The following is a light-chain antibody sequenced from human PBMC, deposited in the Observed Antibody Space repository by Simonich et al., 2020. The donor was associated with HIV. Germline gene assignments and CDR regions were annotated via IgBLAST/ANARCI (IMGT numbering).Light chain of an antibody. CDR3: QQRSNWPRT. CDR2: DTS. J-gene: IGKJ1*01. CDR1: QSVSSY. Sequence: EIVMTQSPATLSLSPVESATLSCRANQSVSSYLAWYQPKPGQPPRLLIYDTSHRATGIPARSRGSGSWTDFTLTISSLEPEDFAVYYRQQRSNWPRTFGQGTKVEIK. V-gene: IGKV3-11*01.